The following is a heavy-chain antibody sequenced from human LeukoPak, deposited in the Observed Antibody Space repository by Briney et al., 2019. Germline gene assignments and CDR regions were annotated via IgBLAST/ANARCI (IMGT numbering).Heavy chain of an antibody. J-gene: IGHJ4*02. CDR3: ARDLPEGAGQFSSRCIDY. Sequence: GGSLRLSCAASGFTFSSYSMNWVRQAPGKGLEWVSSISWSSSYIYYADSVKGRFTISRDNAKNSLYLQMNSLRAEDTAVYYCARDLPEGAGQFSSRCIDYWGQGTLVTVSS. CDR1: GFTFSSYS. CDR2: ISWSSSYI. D-gene: IGHD6-13*01. V-gene: IGHV3-21*01.